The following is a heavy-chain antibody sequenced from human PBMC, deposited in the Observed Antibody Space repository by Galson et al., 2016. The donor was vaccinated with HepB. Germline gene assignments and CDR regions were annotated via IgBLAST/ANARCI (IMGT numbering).Heavy chain of an antibody. CDR1: GYSVTTYG. V-gene: IGHV1-18*01. Sequence: SVKVSCKASGYSVTTYGLTWVRQAPGQGLEWMGWISAYDGNTKYAQKFQGRVTMTADASTNTGYMELTSLTSDDTAVYYCAKLRGRVWRIYPDAFEIWGQGTLVTVSS. J-gene: IGHJ3*02. CDR2: ISAYDGNT. D-gene: IGHD3-16*01. CDR3: AKLRGRVWRIYPDAFEI.